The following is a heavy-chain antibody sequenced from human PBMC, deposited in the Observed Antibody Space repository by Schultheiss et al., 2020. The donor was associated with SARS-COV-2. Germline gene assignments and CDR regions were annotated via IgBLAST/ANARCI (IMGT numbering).Heavy chain of an antibody. J-gene: IGHJ3*02. CDR1: GGSFSGYY. D-gene: IGHD2-2*01. V-gene: IGHV4-4*07. Sequence: SQTLSLTCAVYGGSFSGYYWSWIRQPAGKGLEWIGRIYTSGSTNYNPSLKSRVTMSVDTSKNQFSLKLSSVTAADTAVYYCAREPRYCSSTSCSKNAFDIWGQGTMVTVSS. CDR3: AREPRYCSSTSCSKNAFDI. CDR2: IYTSGST.